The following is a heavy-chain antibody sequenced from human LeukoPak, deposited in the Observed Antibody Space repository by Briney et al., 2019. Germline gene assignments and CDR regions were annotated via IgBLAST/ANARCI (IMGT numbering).Heavy chain of an antibody. J-gene: IGHJ4*02. D-gene: IGHD3-16*01. Sequence: PGGSLRLSCAASGYTFSSHGLTWVRHAPGKGLEGLSTINGAGDNTYYAETVKGRFTISRDNSKNTLYLQMHSLRAKDTAIYYCAKVSVCYGCYLDYWGQGTLVTVS. CDR2: INGAGDNT. CDR3: AKVSVCYGCYLDY. CDR1: GYTFSSHG. V-gene: IGHV3-23*01.